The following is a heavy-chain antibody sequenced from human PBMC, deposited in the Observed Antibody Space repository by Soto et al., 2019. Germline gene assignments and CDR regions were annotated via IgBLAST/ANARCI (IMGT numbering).Heavy chain of an antibody. CDR1: GYTFTSYG. CDR3: ARVYCSGGSCYSGCLN. V-gene: IGHV1-18*01. CDR2: ISAYNGNT. D-gene: IGHD2-15*01. J-gene: IGHJ4*02. Sequence: ASVKVSCKASGYTFTSYGISWVRQAPGQGLEWMGWISAYNGNTNYAQKLQGRVTMTTDTSTSTAYMELRSLRSDDTAVYYCARVYCSGGSCYSGCLNWGQGTLVTSPQ.